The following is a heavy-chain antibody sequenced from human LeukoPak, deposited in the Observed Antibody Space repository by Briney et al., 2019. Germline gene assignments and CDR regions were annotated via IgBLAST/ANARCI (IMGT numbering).Heavy chain of an antibody. CDR3: AKDGTGCGGDCYSDY. D-gene: IGHD2-21*02. V-gene: IGHV3-23*01. J-gene: IGHJ4*02. CDR2: ISGSGGST. CDR1: GFTFSNYG. Sequence: GGSLRLSCAASGFTFSNYGMSWVRQAPGKGLEWVSTISGSGGSTYYADSVKGRFTISRDNSKNTLYLQMNSLRAEDTAVYYCAKDGTGCGGDCYSDYWGQGTLLTVSS.